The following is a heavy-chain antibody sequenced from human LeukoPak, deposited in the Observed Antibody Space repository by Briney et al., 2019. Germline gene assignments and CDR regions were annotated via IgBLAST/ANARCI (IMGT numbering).Heavy chain of an antibody. CDR2: INSDGRST. J-gene: IGHJ4*02. V-gene: IGHV3-74*01. CDR3: ARDGVYGGSGYDY. CDR1: GFTFRSYW. Sequence: PGGSLRLSCAASGFTFRSYWMHWVRQAPGKGLVWVSRINSDGRSTSYADSVKGRFTISRDSAKSTLYLQMNSLRAEDTALYYCARDGVYGGSGYDYWGQGTRVTVSS. D-gene: IGHD3-22*01.